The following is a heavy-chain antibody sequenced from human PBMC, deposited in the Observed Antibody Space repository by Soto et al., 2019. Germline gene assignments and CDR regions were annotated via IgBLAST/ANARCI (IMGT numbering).Heavy chain of an antibody. CDR3: ASFSKVYYYYGMDG. CDR2: INAGNGNT. Sequence: ASVKVSCKASGGTFSSYAIHWVRQAPGQRLEWMGCINAGNGNTEYSQKFQGRVTITRDTSASTAYMELSSLRSEDTAVYYCASFSKVYYYYGMDGWGQGTTVTVSS. J-gene: IGHJ6*02. V-gene: IGHV1-3*01. CDR1: GGTFSSYA.